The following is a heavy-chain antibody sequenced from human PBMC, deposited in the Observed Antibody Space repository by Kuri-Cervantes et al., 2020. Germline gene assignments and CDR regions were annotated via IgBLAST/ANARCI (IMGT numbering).Heavy chain of an antibody. J-gene: IGHJ5*02. V-gene: IGHV4-38-2*02. CDR2: IYHSGST. CDR3: AIGGLGYQNWFDP. Sequence: GSLRLSCTVSGYSISSGYYWGWIRQPPGKVLEWIGSIYHSGSTYYNPSLKSRVTISVDTSKNQFSLKLSSVTAADTAVYYCAIGGLGYQNWFDPWGQGTLVTVSS. D-gene: IGHD5-12*01. CDR1: GYSISSGYY.